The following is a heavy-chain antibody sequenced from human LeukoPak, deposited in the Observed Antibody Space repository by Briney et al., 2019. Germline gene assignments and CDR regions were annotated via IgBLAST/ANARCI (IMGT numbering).Heavy chain of an antibody. V-gene: IGHV3-33*01. Sequence: GGSLRLSCAASGFTFSSYGMHWVRQAPGKGLEWVAVIWYGGSNKYYADSVRGRFTISRDNSKNTLYLQMNSLRAEDTAVYYCARDGVYGGNPSHWFDPWGQGTLVTVSS. CDR1: GFTFSSYG. CDR3: ARDGVYGGNPSHWFDP. D-gene: IGHD4-23*01. J-gene: IGHJ5*02. CDR2: IWYGGSNK.